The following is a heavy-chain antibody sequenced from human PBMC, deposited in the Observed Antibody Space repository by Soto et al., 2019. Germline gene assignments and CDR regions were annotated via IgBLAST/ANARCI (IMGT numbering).Heavy chain of an antibody. D-gene: IGHD6-6*01. CDR3: AKISRPPSAVAAGPHTYYYGYMDV. CDR1: GFTFSSYA. Sequence: EVQLLESGGGLVQPGGSLRLSCAASGFTFSSYAMSWVRQAPGKGLEWVSAISGSGGSTYSADSVKGRFTIPRDNSKNTLNLQMNSLRAEDTALYYCAKISRPPSAVAAGPHTYYYGYMDVWGKGTTVTVSS. V-gene: IGHV3-23*01. CDR2: ISGSGGST. J-gene: IGHJ6*03.